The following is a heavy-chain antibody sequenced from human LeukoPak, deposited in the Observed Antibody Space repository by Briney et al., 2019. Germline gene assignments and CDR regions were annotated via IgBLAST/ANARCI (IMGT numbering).Heavy chain of an antibody. CDR3: ARYNTGSVDY. CDR2: IWYDGSKK. J-gene: IGHJ4*02. CDR1: GFTFSSYG. Sequence: PGGSLGLSCAASGFTFSSYGMHWVRQAPGKGLEWVAVIWYDGSKKYYADSVKGRFTISRDNSKNTLYLQMDSLRAEDTAVYYCARYNTGSVDYWGQGTLVTVSS. V-gene: IGHV3-33*01. D-gene: IGHD2-8*02.